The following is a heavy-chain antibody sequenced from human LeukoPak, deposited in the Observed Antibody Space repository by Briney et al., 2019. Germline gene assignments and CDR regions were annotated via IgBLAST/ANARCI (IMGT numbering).Heavy chain of an antibody. CDR2: ISSSSTYI. V-gene: IGHV3-21*01. CDR1: GFTFSSYE. CDR3: ARDLSVGAKPDLGFDY. Sequence: PGGSLRLSCAASGFTFSSYEMNWVRQAPGKGLEWVSSISSSSTYIYYADSMKGRFTISRDNAKNSLYLQMNSLRAEDTAVYYCARDLSVGAKPDLGFDYWGQGSLVTVSS. D-gene: IGHD1-26*01. J-gene: IGHJ4*02.